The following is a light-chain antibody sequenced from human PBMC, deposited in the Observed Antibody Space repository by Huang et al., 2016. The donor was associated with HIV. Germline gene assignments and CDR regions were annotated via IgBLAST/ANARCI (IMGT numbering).Light chain of an antibody. Sequence: DVVVAQSPLSLSVTPGQSASISCRSDQSLVCSDGNTDLNWFHQRQGQSPRRVIYKVSNRGCEVPDRCGGGGSGTDFTLKISRVEAEDVGVYYCMQGSHWPWTFGQGTKVEI. CDR2: KVS. J-gene: IGKJ1*01. CDR1: QSLVCSDGNTD. CDR3: MQGSHWPWT. V-gene: IGKV2-30*01.